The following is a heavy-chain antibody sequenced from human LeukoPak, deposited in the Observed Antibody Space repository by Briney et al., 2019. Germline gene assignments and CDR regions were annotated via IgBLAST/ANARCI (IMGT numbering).Heavy chain of an antibody. CDR2: IIPIFGTA. Sequence: SVKVSCKASGGTSSSYAISWVRQAPGQGLEWMGGIIPIFGTANYAQKFQGRVTITTDESTSTAYMELSSLRSEDTAVYYCARAAAGPTSIYYYYYYMDVWGKGTTVTVSS. V-gene: IGHV1-69*05. D-gene: IGHD6-13*01. CDR3: ARAAAGPTSIYYYYYYMDV. CDR1: GGTSSSYA. J-gene: IGHJ6*03.